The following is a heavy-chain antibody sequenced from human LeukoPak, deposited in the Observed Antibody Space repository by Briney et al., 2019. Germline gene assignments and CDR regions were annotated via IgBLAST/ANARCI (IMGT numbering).Heavy chain of an antibody. J-gene: IGHJ6*02. CDR1: GFTFSSYA. V-gene: IGHV3-30-3*01. D-gene: IGHD6-19*01. CDR2: ISYDGSNK. Sequence: GGSLRLSCAASGFTFSSYAMHWVRQAPGKGLEWVAVISYDGSNKYYADSVKGRFTISRDNSKNTLHLQMNSLRAEDTAVYYCARGVRGSSGWFYYYGMDVWGQGTTVTVSS. CDR3: ARGVRGSSGWFYYYGMDV.